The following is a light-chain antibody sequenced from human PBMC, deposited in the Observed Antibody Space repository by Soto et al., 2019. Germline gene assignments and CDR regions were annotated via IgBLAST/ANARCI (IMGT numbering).Light chain of an antibody. J-gene: IGLJ2*01. CDR1: RSNIGSNT. CDR3: ATWDDSLNGPV. V-gene: IGLV1-44*01. Sequence: QSVLTQPPSASGTPGQRVTVSCSGSRSNIGSNTVNWYQQFPGTAPKLLIYSSNQRPSGVTDRFSGSKSGTSASLAISGLQSEDDADYYCATWDDSLNGPVFGGGTKLTVL. CDR2: SSN.